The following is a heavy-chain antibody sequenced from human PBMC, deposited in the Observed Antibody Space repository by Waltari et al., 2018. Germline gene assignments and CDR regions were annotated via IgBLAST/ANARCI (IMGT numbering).Heavy chain of an antibody. CDR1: GGSISSSSYY. D-gene: IGHD3-3*01. Sequence: QLQLQESGPGLVKPSETLSLTCTVSGGSISSSSYYWGWIRQPPGKGLEWIGSIYYSGSTYYNPSRKSRVTISVDTAKNQFSLKLSSVTAADTAVYYCARAPSYDFWSGYPRTFDYWGQGTLVTVSS. V-gene: IGHV4-39*01. CDR3: ARAPSYDFWSGYPRTFDY. J-gene: IGHJ4*02. CDR2: IYYSGST.